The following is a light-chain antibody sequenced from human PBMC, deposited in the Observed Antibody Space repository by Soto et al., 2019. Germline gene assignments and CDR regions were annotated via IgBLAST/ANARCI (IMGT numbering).Light chain of an antibody. CDR1: SSDVGGYNY. CDR3: SSYTSSSTPYV. V-gene: IGLV2-14*01. J-gene: IGLJ1*01. CDR2: EVS. Sequence: QSVLTQPASVAGAPGQSITSACTGASSDVGGYNYVSWYQQHPGKAPKLMIYEVSNRPSGASNRFSGSKSGNTASLTISGLQAEDEADYYCSSYTSSSTPYVFGTGTKVTVL.